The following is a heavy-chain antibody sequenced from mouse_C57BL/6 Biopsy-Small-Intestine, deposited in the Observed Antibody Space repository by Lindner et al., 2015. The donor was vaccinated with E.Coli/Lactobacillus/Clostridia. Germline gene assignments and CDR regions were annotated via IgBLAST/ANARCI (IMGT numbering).Heavy chain of an antibody. CDR1: GFNIKDDY. V-gene: IGHV1-85*01. CDR3: ARGPPWYFDV. Sequence: VQLQESGPELVKPGASVKLSCTASGFNIKDDYMHWVKQRPGQGLEWIGWIYPRDGSTKYDEKFKGKATLTVDTSSSTAYMELHSLTSEDSAVYFCARGPPWYFDVWGTGTTVTVSS. CDR2: IYPRDGST. J-gene: IGHJ1*03.